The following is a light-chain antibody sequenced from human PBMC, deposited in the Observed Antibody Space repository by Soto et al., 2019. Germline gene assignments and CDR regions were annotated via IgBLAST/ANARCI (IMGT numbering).Light chain of an antibody. CDR3: QQYGTSPIT. CDR2: GAS. CDR1: QSVTSTS. J-gene: IGKJ5*01. V-gene: IGKV3-20*01. Sequence: EIVLTQSPGTLSLSPGERAPLSCRASQSVTSTSLAWYQQKPGQAPRLLIYGASSRATGIPDRFSGSGSGTDFTLTISRLEPEDFAVYYCQQYGTSPITFGQGTRLEIK.